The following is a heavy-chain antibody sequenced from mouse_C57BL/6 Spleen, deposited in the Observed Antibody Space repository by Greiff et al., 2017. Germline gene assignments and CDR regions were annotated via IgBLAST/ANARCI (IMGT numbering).Heavy chain of an antibody. D-gene: IGHD1-1*01. CDR3: ARSYYGSSYRWYVDV. V-gene: IGHV1-19*01. CDR2: INPYNGGT. J-gene: IGHJ1*03. Sequence: EVQLQQSGPVLVKPGASVKMSCKASGYTFTDSYMNWVKQSHGTSLEWIGVINPYNGGTSYNQKFKGKATLTVDKSSSTAYMELNSLTSEDSAVYYCARSYYGSSYRWYVDVWGTGTTVTVSS. CDR1: GYTFTDSY.